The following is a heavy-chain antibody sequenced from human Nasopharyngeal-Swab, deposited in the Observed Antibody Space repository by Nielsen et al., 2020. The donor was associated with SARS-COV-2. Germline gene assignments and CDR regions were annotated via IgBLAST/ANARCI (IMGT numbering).Heavy chain of an antibody. Sequence: SETLSLTCTVSGGSISSYYWSWIRQPPGKGLEWIGYIYYSGSTNYNPSLKSRVTISVDPSKNQFSLKLSSVTAADTAVYYCARNYYDILTGYYPYYFDYWGQGTLVTVSS. CDR2: IYYSGST. V-gene: IGHV4-59*01. J-gene: IGHJ4*02. CDR3: ARNYYDILTGYYPYYFDY. D-gene: IGHD3-9*01. CDR1: GGSISSYY.